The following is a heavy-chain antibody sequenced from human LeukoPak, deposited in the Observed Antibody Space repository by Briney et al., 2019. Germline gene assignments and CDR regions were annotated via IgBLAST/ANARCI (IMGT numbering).Heavy chain of an antibody. CDR2: IKQDGSEK. Sequence: GGSLRLSCAASGFTFSSYWMSWVRQAPGKGVEWVANIKQDGSEKYYMDSVKGRFTISRDNAKNSLYLQMNSLRAEDTAVYYCARLRRESYYYYYYYMDVWGKGTTVTVSS. J-gene: IGHJ6*03. CDR1: GFTFSSYW. CDR3: ARLRRESYYYYYYYMDV. V-gene: IGHV3-7*01.